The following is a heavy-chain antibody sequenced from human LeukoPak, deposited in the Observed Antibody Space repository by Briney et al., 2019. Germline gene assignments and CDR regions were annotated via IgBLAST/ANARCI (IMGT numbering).Heavy chain of an antibody. CDR1: GGSISSSSYY. CDR3: ARFGGIVGATSVR. V-gene: IGHV4-39*07. CDR2: IYYSGST. D-gene: IGHD1-26*01. Sequence: SETLSLTCTVSGGSISSSSYYWGWIRQPPGKGLEWIGSIYYSGSTYYNPSLKSRVTISVDTSKNQFSLKLSSVTAADTAVYYCARFGGIVGATSVRWDQGTLVTVSS. J-gene: IGHJ4*02.